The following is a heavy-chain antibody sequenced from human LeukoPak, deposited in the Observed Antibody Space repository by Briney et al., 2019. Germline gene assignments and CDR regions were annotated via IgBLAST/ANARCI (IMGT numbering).Heavy chain of an antibody. Sequence: PSETLSLTCNVSGGSISSYYWSWIRQPPGKGLEWIGYISYSGSTNYNPSLKSRVTMSIDTSKNQFSLKLTSVTAADTATYYCARETSLGGFASGLGFNYWGQGILVTVSS. CDR1: GGSISSYY. D-gene: IGHD6-19*01. CDR2: ISYSGST. V-gene: IGHV4-59*01. CDR3: ARETSLGGFASGLGFNY. J-gene: IGHJ4*02.